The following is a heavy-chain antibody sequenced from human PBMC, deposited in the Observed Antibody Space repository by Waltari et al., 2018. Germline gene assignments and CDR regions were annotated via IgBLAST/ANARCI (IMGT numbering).Heavy chain of an antibody. CDR1: GFTFSSYS. V-gene: IGHV3-21*01. Sequence: EVQLVESGGGLVKPGGSLRLSCAASGFTFSSYSMNWVRQAPGKGLEWVSSISSSSSHIYYADSVKGRFTISRDNAKNSLYLQMNSLRAEDTAVYYCASLGYMVQPYYGMDVWGQGTTVTVSS. J-gene: IGHJ6*02. CDR2: ISSSSSHI. D-gene: IGHD3-10*01. CDR3: ASLGYMVQPYYGMDV.